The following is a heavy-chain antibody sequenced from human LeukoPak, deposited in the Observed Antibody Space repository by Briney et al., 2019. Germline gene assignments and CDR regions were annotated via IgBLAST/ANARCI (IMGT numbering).Heavy chain of an antibody. V-gene: IGHV4-30-2*01. CDR1: GGSISSGGYS. CDR3: ARGGVTWTLDY. J-gene: IGHJ4*02. Sequence: SETLSLTCAVSGGSISSGGYSWSWIRQPPGKGLEWIGYIYHSGSTYYNPSLKSRVTMSVDTSKNQFSLKLSSVTAADTAVYYCARGGVTWTLDYWGQGTLVTVSS. CDR2: IYHSGST. D-gene: IGHD3-10*01.